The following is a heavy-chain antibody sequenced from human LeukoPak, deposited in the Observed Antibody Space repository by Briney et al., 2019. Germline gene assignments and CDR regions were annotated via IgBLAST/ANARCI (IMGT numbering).Heavy chain of an antibody. D-gene: IGHD1-26*01. V-gene: IGHV4-38-2*02. Sequence: SETLSLTCTVSGYSISSGYYWGWIRQPPRKGLEWIGSIYHSGSTYYNPSLKSRVTISVDTSKNQFSLKLSSVTAADTAVYYCARARSGSYSGNYYYMDVWGKGTTVTVSS. CDR3: ARARSGSYSGNYYYMDV. CDR2: IYHSGST. J-gene: IGHJ6*03. CDR1: GYSISSGYY.